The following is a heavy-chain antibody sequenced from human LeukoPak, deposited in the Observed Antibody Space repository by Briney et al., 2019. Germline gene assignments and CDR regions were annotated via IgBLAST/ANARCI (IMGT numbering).Heavy chain of an antibody. D-gene: IGHD1-1*01. CDR3: AKDLWTKQNAPGYFDY. CDR2: IRYDGSKQ. V-gene: IGHV3-30*02. J-gene: IGHJ4*02. CDR1: AFTFTSYG. Sequence: PGGSLRLTCAVSAFTFTSYGMRWVRQAPGKGLEWVAFIRYDGSKQYYIDSVKGRFTVSRDNSKNTLYLQMNNLRAEDTAVYYCAKDLWTKQNAPGYFDYWGQGTLVTVSS.